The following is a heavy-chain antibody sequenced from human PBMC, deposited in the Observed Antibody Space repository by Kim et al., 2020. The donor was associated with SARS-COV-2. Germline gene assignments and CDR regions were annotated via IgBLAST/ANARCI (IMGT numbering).Heavy chain of an antibody. D-gene: IGHD3-16*01. CDR3: ARDEWATWDYLGWGSF. Sequence: SETLSLTCSIAGGSLRSYYWSWIRQFPGKGLEWIGYVDYSGRTNYNPSLKSRVNISGERSRTQFPRKLFFVTARDTAIFYFARDEWATWDYLGWGSFWG. CDR1: GGSLRSYY. CDR2: VDYSGRT. V-gene: IGHV4-59*01. J-gene: IGHJ6*03.